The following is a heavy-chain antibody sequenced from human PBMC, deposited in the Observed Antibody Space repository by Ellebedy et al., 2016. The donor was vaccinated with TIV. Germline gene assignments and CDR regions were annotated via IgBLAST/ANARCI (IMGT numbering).Heavy chain of an antibody. CDR2: IVSNGDST. CDR3: VKAWGD. J-gene: IGHJ4*02. Sequence: PGGSLRLSCSASGFTFSSYAMHWVSQAPGKGLEYISAIVSNGDSTYYANSVKGRFTISRDNSKNTLYLQMSSLRPEDTAVYYCVKAWGDWGQGTLVTVSS. CDR1: GFTFSSYA. V-gene: IGHV3-64D*06. D-gene: IGHD3-16*01.